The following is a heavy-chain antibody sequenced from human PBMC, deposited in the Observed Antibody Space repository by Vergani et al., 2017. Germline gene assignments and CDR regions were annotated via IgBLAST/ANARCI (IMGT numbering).Heavy chain of an antibody. J-gene: IGHJ3*02. CDR1: GFTFSSYG. D-gene: IGHD3-10*01. Sequence: QVQLVESGGGVLQPGRSLRLSCAASGFTFSSYGMHWVRQAPGKGLEWVAVIWYDGSNKYYADSVKGRFTISRDNSKNTLYLQMNSLRAEDTAVYYCASPSDRSGYAFDIWGQGTMVTVSS. CDR2: IWYDGSNK. V-gene: IGHV3-33*01. CDR3: ASPSDRSGYAFDI.